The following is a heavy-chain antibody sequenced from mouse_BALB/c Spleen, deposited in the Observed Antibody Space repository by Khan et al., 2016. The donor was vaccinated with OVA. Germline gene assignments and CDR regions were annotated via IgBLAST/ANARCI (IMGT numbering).Heavy chain of an antibody. CDR2: IIPNNGGT. CDR3: ARGGYGGFAY. J-gene: IGHJ3*01. Sequence: VRLQQSGPELVKPGASVKIPCKASGYTFTDYNMDWVKQSHGKSLEWIGDIIPNNGGTIYNQKFKGKATLTVDKSSSTAYMELRSLTSDGTAVYYWARGGYGGFAYWGQGTLVTVSA. D-gene: IGHD2-14*01. V-gene: IGHV1-18*01. CDR1: GYTFTDYN.